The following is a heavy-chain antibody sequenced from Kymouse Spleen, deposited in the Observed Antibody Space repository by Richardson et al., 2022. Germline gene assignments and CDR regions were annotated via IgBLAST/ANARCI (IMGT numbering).Heavy chain of an antibody. J-gene: IGHJ6*02. V-gene: IGHV4-34*01. CDR2: INHSGST. CDR1: GGSFSGYY. CDR3: AREGQWLPLYYYGMDV. Sequence: QVQLQQWGAGLLKPSETLSLTCAVYGGSFSGYYWSWIRQPPGKGLEWIGEINHSGSTNYNPSLKSRVTISVDTSKNQFSLKLSSVTAADTAVYYCAREGQWLPLYYYGMDVWGQGTTVTVSS. D-gene: IGHD6-19*01.